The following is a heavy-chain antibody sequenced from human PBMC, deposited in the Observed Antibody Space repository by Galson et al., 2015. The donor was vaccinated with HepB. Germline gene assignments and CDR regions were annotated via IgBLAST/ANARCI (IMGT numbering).Heavy chain of an antibody. CDR2: IDWDDDK. CDR3: ARILQGYLTENSFDI. CDR1: GFSLSTSGMC. D-gene: IGHD1-1*01. J-gene: IGHJ3*02. V-gene: IGHV2-70*01. Sequence: PALVKPTQTLTLTCTFPGFSLSTSGMCVSWIRQPPGKALEWLALIDWDDDKYYSTSLKTRLSISKDTSKNQVVLTMTNMDPVDTATYYCARILQGYLTENSFDIWGQGTMVTVSS.